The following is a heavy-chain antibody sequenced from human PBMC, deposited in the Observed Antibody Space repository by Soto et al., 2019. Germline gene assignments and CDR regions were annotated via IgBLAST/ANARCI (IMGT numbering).Heavy chain of an antibody. Sequence: ASVKVSCKASGYTFTSYYMHWVRQAPGQGLEWMGIINPSGGSTSYAQKFQGRVTMTRDTSTSTVYMELSSLRSEDTAVDYCARVTIFRDMDVWGKGTTVTVSS. CDR1: GYTFTSYY. CDR2: INPSGGST. CDR3: ARVTIFRDMDV. D-gene: IGHD3-3*01. V-gene: IGHV1-46*03. J-gene: IGHJ6*03.